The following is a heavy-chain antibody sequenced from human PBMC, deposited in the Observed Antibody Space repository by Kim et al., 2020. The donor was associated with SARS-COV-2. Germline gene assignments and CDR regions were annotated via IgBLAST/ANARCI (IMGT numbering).Heavy chain of an antibody. V-gene: IGHV3-74*01. D-gene: IGHD4-17*01. J-gene: IGHJ4*02. CDR1: GFTFSNSW. CDR2: ISNDGSRT. Sequence: GGSLRLSCAASGFTFSNSWMHWVRQAPGRGLAWVSLISNDGSRTHYADSVKGRFNISRDNAKNTLYLQMNSLRAEDTAVYYCARIPTAGDLTFWGQGTLVTVSS. CDR3: ARIPTAGDLTF.